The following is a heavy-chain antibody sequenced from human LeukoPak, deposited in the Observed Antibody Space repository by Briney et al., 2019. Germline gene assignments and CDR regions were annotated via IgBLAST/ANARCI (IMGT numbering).Heavy chain of an antibody. Sequence: SETLSLTCTVSGGSISSYFWSWIRQPPGKGLEWIGYIYYSGSTNYSPSLKSRVTISVDTSKNQFSLKLSSVTAADTAVYYCARADTFWSGYSYLYDSFDYWGQGTLVTVSS. V-gene: IGHV4-59*01. D-gene: IGHD3-3*01. CDR2: IYYSGST. CDR1: GGSISSYF. J-gene: IGHJ4*02. CDR3: ARADTFWSGYSYLYDSFDY.